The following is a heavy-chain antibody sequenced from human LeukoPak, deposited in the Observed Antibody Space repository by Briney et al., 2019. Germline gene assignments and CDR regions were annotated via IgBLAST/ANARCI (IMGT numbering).Heavy chain of an antibody. Sequence: SETLSLTCAVSGASISSSYWSWIRQPPGKGLEYIGYIQHSDINYNPSLKSRVTMTLDTSKNQFSLKLTSVTAADTAIYYCMKVLRGYSDYGDWGQGTLVTVSS. J-gene: IGHJ4*02. V-gene: IGHV4-59*01. CDR3: MKVLRGYSDYGD. D-gene: IGHD5-12*01. CDR2: IQHSDI. CDR1: GASISSSY.